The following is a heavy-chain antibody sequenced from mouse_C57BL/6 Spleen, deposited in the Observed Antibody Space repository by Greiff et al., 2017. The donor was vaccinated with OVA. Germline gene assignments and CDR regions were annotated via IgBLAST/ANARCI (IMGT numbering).Heavy chain of an antibody. J-gene: IGHJ2*01. V-gene: IGHV1-52*01. CDR3: ARSDYYYGSSYFDY. CDR1: GYTFTSYW. Sequence: QVQLQQPGAELVRPGSSVKLSCKASGYTFTSYWMHWVKQRPIQGLEWIGNIDPSDSETHYNQKFKDKATLTVDKSSSTADMQLSSLTSEDSAVYYCARSDYYYGSSYFDYWGQGTTLTVSS. CDR2: IDPSDSET. D-gene: IGHD1-1*01.